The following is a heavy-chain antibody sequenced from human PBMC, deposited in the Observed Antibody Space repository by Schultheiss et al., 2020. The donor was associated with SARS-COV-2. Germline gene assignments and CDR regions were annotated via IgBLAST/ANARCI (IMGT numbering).Heavy chain of an antibody. D-gene: IGHD3-22*01. Sequence: GGSLRLSCAASGFTFSSYGMHWVRQAPGKGLEWVAIIAYDGSNKYYADSVKGRFTISRDNSKNTLYLQMNSLRAEDTAVYYCAKDQRVRYYDSSGYYDYWGQGTLVTVSS. J-gene: IGHJ4*02. V-gene: IGHV3-33*05. CDR3: AKDQRVRYYDSSGYYDY. CDR2: IAYDGSNK. CDR1: GFTFSSYG.